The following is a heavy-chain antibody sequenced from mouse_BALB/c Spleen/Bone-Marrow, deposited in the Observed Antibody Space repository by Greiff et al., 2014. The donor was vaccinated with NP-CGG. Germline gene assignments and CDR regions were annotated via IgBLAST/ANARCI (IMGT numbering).Heavy chain of an antibody. CDR1: GYSFTSYY. D-gene: IGHD1-1*01. CDR2: IFPGSGNT. V-gene: IGHV1-66*01. J-gene: IGHJ4*01. Sequence: QVQLQQPGPGLVKPGASVKISCKASGYSFTSYYIHWVKQRPGQGLEWIGWIFPGSGNTKYSEKFKGKATLTADTSSSTAYMQLSSLTSEDSAVYFCARGRFTTVVATGAMDYRGQGTSVTVSS. CDR3: ARGRFTTVVATGAMDY.